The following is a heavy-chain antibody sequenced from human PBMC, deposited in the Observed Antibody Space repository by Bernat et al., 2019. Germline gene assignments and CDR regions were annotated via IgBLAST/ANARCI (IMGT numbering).Heavy chain of an antibody. CDR1: GFTFSSYA. CDR3: AGLTMIVVAGGFDY. V-gene: IGHV3-23*01. Sequence: EVQLLESGGGLVQPGGSLRLSCAASGFTFSSYAMSWVRQAPGKGLEWVSAISGSGGSTYYADSVKGRFTISRDNSKNTLYLQMTGLRAEDTAVYYCAGLTMIVVAGGFDYWGQGTLVTVSS. CDR2: ISGSGGST. D-gene: IGHD3-22*01. J-gene: IGHJ4*02.